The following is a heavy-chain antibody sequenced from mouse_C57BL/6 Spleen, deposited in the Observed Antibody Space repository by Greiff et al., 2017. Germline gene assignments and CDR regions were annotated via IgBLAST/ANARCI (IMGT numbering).Heavy chain of an antibody. Sequence: QVQLQQSGPELVKPGASVKISCKASGYAFSSSWMNWVKQRPGKGLEWLGRIYPGDGDTNYNGKFKGKATLTADKSSSTAYMPLSSLTSEDSAVYFCARYYVISYEDYFDYWGQGTTLTVSS. CDR2: IYPGDGDT. CDR1: GYAFSSSW. D-gene: IGHD1-1*01. CDR3: ARYYVISYEDYFDY. V-gene: IGHV1-82*01. J-gene: IGHJ2*01.